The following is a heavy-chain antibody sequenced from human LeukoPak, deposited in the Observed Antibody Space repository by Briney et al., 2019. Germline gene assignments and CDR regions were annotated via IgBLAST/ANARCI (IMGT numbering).Heavy chain of an antibody. Sequence: PGGSLRLSCAASGFTFSSYAMSWVRQAPGKGLEWVGRIKSKTDGGKTDYAAPVRGRFTISRDDSKNTLYLQMNSLKTEDTAVYYGTTDQNSHWGQGTLVTVSS. CDR2: IKSKTDGGKT. V-gene: IGHV3-15*01. D-gene: IGHD1/OR15-1a*01. CDR3: TTDQNSH. J-gene: IGHJ4*02. CDR1: GFTFSSYA.